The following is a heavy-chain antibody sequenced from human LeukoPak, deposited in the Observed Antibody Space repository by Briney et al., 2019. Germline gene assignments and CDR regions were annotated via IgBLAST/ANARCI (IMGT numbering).Heavy chain of an antibody. Sequence: GSSVKVSCKASGGTFSSYAISWVRQAPGQGLEWMGRIIPIFGIANYAQKFQGRVTITADKSTSTAYMELSRLRSEDTAVYYCARVSKAVAGYFDYWGQGTLVTVSS. CDR2: IIPIFGIA. CDR3: ARVSKAVAGYFDY. D-gene: IGHD6-19*01. CDR1: GGTFSSYA. V-gene: IGHV1-69*04. J-gene: IGHJ4*02.